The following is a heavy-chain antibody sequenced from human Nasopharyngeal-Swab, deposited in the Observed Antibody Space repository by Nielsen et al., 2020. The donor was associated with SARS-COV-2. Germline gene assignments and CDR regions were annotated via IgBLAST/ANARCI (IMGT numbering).Heavy chain of an antibody. J-gene: IGHJ6*02. CDR2: INHSGST. CDR1: GGSFSGSY. D-gene: IGHD3-10*01. CDR3: ARRVDTGGSGSWYYYYGMDV. Sequence: GSLRLSCAVYGGSFSGSYWGWIRQPPGKGPEWIAEINHSGSTNYNPSLKSRVTLSVDTSMNQVSLEVSSVTAADTAVYYCARRVDTGGSGSWYYYYGMDVWGQGTTVTVSS. V-gene: IGHV4-34*01.